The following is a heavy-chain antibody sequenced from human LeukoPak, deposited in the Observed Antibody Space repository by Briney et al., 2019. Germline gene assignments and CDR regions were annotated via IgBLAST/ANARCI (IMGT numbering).Heavy chain of an antibody. CDR2: IIPIFGTA. CDR1: GGTFSSYA. D-gene: IGHD2-15*01. V-gene: IGHV1-69*13. J-gene: IGHJ4*02. CDR3: ARGGYCSGGSCYSFAPHCDY. Sequence: SVKVSCKASGGTFSSYAISWVRQAPGQGLEWMGGIIPIFGTANYAQKFQGRVTTTADESTSPAYMELSSLRSEDTAVYYCARGGYCSGGSCYSFAPHCDYWGQGTLVTVSS.